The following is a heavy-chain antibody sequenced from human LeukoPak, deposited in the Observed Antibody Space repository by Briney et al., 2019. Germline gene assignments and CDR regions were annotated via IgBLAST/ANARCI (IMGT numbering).Heavy chain of an antibody. Sequence: PSETLSLTCTVSGGSISGYYWSWIRQPPGKGLEWIGYIYYSGSTNYNPSLKSRVTISVDTSKNQFSLKLSSVTAADTAVYYCARALSSLYCSGGSCYSGNFDYWGQGTLVTVSS. CDR2: IYYSGST. D-gene: IGHD2-15*01. J-gene: IGHJ4*02. CDR1: GGSISGYY. CDR3: ARALSSLYCSGGSCYSGNFDY. V-gene: IGHV4-59*01.